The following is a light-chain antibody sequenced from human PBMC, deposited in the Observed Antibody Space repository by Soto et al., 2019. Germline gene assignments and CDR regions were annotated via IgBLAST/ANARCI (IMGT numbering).Light chain of an antibody. CDR1: KSVSSN. J-gene: IGKJ4*01. Sequence: EIVMTQSPDTLSVSPGERATLSCRASKSVSSNLAWYQHKSGQTPRLLIYGASTRATDIPARFSGSGSGTEFTITISSLQSEDFAVYYCQQYDNWPLTFGGGTTVEIK. CDR2: GAS. V-gene: IGKV3-15*01. CDR3: QQYDNWPLT.